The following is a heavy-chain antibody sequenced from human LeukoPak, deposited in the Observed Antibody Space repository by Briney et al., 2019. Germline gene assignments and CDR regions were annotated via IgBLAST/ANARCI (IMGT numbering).Heavy chain of an antibody. V-gene: IGHV3-66*01. CDR3: ARERGNTNGYLDY. J-gene: IGHJ4*02. D-gene: IGHD1/OR15-1a*01. CDR2: IYSGGST. CDR1: GFTVSSNY. Sequence: GGSLRLSCAASGFTVSSNYMSWVRQAPGKGLEWVSVIYSGGSTYYADSVKGRFTISRDNSKNTLYLQMNSLRAEDTAVYYCARERGNTNGYLDYGGRGPVVPVSS.